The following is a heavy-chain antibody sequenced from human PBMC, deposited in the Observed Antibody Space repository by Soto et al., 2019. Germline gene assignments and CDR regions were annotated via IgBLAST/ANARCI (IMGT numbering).Heavy chain of an antibody. V-gene: IGHV1-8*01. CDR1: GYTFTSYD. CDR2: MNPNSGNT. CDR3: ATRYEKGYCSGGSCDHAFDI. Sequence: ASVKVSCKDSGYTFTSYDINWVRQAPGQGLEWMGWMNPNSGNTGYAQKFQGRVTMTRNTSISTAYMELSSLRSEDTAVYYCATRYEKGYCSGGSCDHAFDIWGQGTMVTVSS. J-gene: IGHJ3*02. D-gene: IGHD2-15*01.